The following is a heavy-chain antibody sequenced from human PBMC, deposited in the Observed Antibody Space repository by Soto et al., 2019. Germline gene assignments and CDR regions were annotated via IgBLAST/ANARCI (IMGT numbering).Heavy chain of an antibody. CDR3: ARYWNNADCRHVYYLDY. J-gene: IGHJ4*02. CDR1: GGSVSNGMYY. V-gene: IGHV4-61*01. CDR2: VYFTGTT. Sequence: SETLSLTCTVSGGSVSNGMYYWSWIRQPPGKGLEWIGNVYFTGTTIYNPSLKSRVTMSVDTYKDQFFLKLTSVTAAATAVNYCARYWNNADCRHVYYLDYWGLGTLVTVSS. D-gene: IGHD2-21*02.